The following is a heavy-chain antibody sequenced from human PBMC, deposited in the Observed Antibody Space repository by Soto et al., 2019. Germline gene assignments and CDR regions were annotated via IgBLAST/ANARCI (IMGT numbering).Heavy chain of an antibody. J-gene: IGHJ6*02. CDR3: AREGLVLVPTTVNSDYYYHAMDV. CDR2: IIPRSATS. Sequence: QVQLVQSGAEVKKPGSSVKVSCKASGDTFSTYTITWMRQAPGQGLEWMGGIIPRSATSNYAQKFQGRVTITAGETTSTAYMGLSSLSSEDTAVYYCAREGLVLVPTTVNSDYYYHAMDVWGQGTTVTVSS. CDR1: GDTFSTYT. D-gene: IGHD2-2*01. V-gene: IGHV1-69*12.